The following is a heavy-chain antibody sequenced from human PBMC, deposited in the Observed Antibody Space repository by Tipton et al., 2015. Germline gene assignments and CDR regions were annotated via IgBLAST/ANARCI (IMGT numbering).Heavy chain of an antibody. D-gene: IGHD3-10*01. Sequence: QSGAEVKKPGSSVKVSCKASGVSFNKNTFTWVRQTPGQGLEWMGGTIPILGTVIYPQKFQGRVTITSDGSTSTSYMELSSLRSEDTAVYYCATIPRSSGDDYWGQGTQVTVSS. CDR1: GVSFNKNT. CDR3: ATIPRSSGDDY. J-gene: IGHJ4*02. V-gene: IGHV1-69*01. CDR2: TIPILGTV.